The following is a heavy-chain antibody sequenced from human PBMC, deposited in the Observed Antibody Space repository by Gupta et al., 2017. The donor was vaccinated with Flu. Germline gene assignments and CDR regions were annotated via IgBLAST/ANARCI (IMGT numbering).Heavy chain of an antibody. CDR3: ASGGGATTVSR. V-gene: IGHV4-34*01. CDR2: INRRGSA. Sequence: GTSFSDYHWTWIRQPPGNGLEWIGEINRRGSASYSPSLQRRFNISIDMSKDESAQELKSATAADTAVYYCASGGGATTVSRWSQGSLVTVSS. D-gene: IGHD3-22*01. CDR1: GTSFSDYH. J-gene: IGHJ4*02.